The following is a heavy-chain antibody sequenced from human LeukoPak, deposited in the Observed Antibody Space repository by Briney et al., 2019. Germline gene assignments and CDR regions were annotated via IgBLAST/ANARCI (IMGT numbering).Heavy chain of an antibody. CDR2: IRYDGSNK. V-gene: IGHV3-30*02. CDR1: GFTFSSYG. Sequence: GGSLRLSCAASGFTFSSYGMHWVRQAPGKGLEWVAFIRYDGSNKYYADSVKGRFTISRDNSRNTLYLQMNSLRAEATAVYYCANYPSSWYPTADYYYYMDVSGKGTTVTVSS. D-gene: IGHD6-13*01. CDR3: ANYPSSWYPTADYYYYMDV. J-gene: IGHJ6*03.